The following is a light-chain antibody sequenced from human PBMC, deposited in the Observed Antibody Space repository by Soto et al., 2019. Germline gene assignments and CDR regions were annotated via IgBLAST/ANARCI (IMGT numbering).Light chain of an antibody. V-gene: IGKV1-12*01. CDR2: TTS. CDR3: QQANSFPLT. J-gene: IGKJ3*01. CDR1: QGIGSW. Sequence: IQMTQSPSSVSASVGDRVTITCRASQGIGSWLAWYQQKPGKAPTLLIYTTSNLQSGVPSRFSGSGSGTDFTLTISSLQPEDFATYYCQQANSFPLTFGPGTKVDIK.